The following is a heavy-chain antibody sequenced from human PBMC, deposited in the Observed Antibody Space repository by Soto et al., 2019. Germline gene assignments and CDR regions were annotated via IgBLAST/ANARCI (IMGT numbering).Heavy chain of an antibody. J-gene: IGHJ2*01. V-gene: IGHV3-33*01. CDR1: GFTFSSYG. CDR2: IWYDGSNK. Sequence: QVPLEESGEGVVQPGRSLRLSCAASGFTFSSYGMHWVRQAPGKGLEWVAVIWYDGSNKYYADSVKGRFTISRDNSKNTLYLQMNSLGAEDTAVYYCARIPQIAVAGTRFGYFDLWGRGTLVTVSS. CDR3: ARIPQIAVAGTRFGYFDL. D-gene: IGHD6-19*01.